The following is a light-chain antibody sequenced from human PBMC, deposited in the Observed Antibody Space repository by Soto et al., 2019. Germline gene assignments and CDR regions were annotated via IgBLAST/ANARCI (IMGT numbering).Light chain of an antibody. Sequence: DIPMTQSPSSLSASVGDRVTITCRASQSISSYLNWYQQKPGKAPKLLIYAASSLQSGVPSRFSGSGSGTEYTLTISSLQPEDFASYYCQQSYSTPPRTFGQGTKVEIK. V-gene: IGKV1-39*01. CDR2: AAS. CDR1: QSISSY. CDR3: QQSYSTPPRT. J-gene: IGKJ1*01.